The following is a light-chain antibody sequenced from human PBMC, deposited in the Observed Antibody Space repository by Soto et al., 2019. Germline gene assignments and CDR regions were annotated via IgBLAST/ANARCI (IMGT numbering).Light chain of an antibody. V-gene: IGKV3-20*01. Sequence: EIVLTQSPGTLSLSPGERATLSCRASQSVSSSYLAWCQQKPGQAPRLLIYGASSRPTGIPDRLSGSGSGTDFTLTIRRLEPEDFAVYYCQQYGSSSTFGQGTRLEIK. CDR3: QQYGSSST. CDR2: GAS. J-gene: IGKJ5*01. CDR1: QSVSSSY.